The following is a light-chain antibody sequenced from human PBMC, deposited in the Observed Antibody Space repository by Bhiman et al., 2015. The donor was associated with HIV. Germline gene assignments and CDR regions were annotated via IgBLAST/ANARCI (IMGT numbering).Light chain of an antibody. CDR1: SRDVGGYDY. V-gene: IGLV2-14*03. CDR2: DVS. Sequence: QSALTQPASVSGSPGQAITISCTGTSRDVGGYDYVSWFQQHPGKAPKLMIYDVSNRPSGVSNRFSGSKSGNTASLTISGLQADDEADYYCSSYTTSNTYVFGAGTKVTVL. J-gene: IGLJ1*01. CDR3: SSYTTSNTYV.